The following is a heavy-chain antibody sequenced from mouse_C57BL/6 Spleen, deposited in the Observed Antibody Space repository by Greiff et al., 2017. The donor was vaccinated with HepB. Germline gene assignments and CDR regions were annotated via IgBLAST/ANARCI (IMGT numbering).Heavy chain of an antibody. J-gene: IGHJ3*01. CDR2: ISSGSSTI. CDR3: AKLLFAY. CDR1: GFTFSDYG. Sequence: EVKLMESGGGLVKPGGSLKLSCAASGFTFSDYGMHWVRQAPEQGLEWVAYISSGSSTIYYADTVKGRFTISRDNAKNTLFLQMTSLRSEDTAMYYCAKLLFAYWGQGTLVTVSA. D-gene: IGHD1-1*01. V-gene: IGHV5-17*01.